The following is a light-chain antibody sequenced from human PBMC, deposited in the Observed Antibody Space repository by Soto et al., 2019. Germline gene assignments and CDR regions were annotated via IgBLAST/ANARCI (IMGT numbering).Light chain of an antibody. Sequence: EIVMTQSPATLSVSPGEGATLSCRASQSVRSDLAWYQHKPGQAPRLLIYGASSRATGIPDRFSGSGSGTDFTLTISRLEPEDFAVYYCQQYGSSPGLTFGGGTKV. CDR3: QQYGSSPGLT. CDR2: GAS. J-gene: IGKJ4*01. CDR1: QSVRSD. V-gene: IGKV3-20*01.